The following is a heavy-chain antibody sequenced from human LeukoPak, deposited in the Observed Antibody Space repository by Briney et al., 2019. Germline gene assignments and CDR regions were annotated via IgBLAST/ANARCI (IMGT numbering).Heavy chain of an antibody. D-gene: IGHD3-10*01. CDR1: GGSISSYY. CDR2: IYTSGST. V-gene: IGHV4-4*07. CDR3: AREITMVRGGTRGYYFDY. J-gene: IGHJ4*02. Sequence: SETLSLTCTVSGGSISSYYWSWIRQPAGKGLEWIGRIYTSGSTNYNPSLKSRVTISVDTSKNQFSLKLSSVTAADTAVYYCAREITMVRGGTRGYYFDYWGQGTLVTVSS.